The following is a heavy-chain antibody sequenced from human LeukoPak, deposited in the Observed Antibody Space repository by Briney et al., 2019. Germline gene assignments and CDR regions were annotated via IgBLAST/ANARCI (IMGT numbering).Heavy chain of an antibody. V-gene: IGHV4-61*10. CDR1: GGSISSGSYY. J-gene: IGHJ4*02. Sequence: SETLSLTCTVSGGSISSGSYYWSWIRQPAGKGLEWIGDINYSGSTDYNPSLKSRVTMSVDTSKNQFSLNLRSVIAADTAVYYCARGRHPGRLRPHLNIAVTGRRFDYWGQGTLVTVSS. D-gene: IGHD6-19*01. CDR3: ARGRHPGRLRPHLNIAVTGRRFDY. CDR2: INYSGST.